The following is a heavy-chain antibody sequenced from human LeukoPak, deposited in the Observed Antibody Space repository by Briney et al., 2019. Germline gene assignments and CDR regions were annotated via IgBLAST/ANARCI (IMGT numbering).Heavy chain of an antibody. CDR3: ARGVAAAGRDYYYGMDV. CDR1: GYTFTGYY. V-gene: IGHV1-2*02. J-gene: IGHJ6*02. D-gene: IGHD6-13*01. CDR2: INPNSGGT. Sequence: GASVKVSCKASGYTFTGYYMHWVRQAPGRGLEWMGWINPNSGGTNYAQKFQGRVTMTRDTSISTAYMELSRLRSDDTAVYYCARGVAAAGRDYYYGMDVWGQGTTVTVSS.